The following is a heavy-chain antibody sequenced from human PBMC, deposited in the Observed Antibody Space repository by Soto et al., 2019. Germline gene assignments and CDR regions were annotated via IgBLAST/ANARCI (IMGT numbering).Heavy chain of an antibody. CDR1: GFTFSSYS. J-gene: IGHJ4*02. D-gene: IGHD3-22*01. CDR3: ARGANYYDSSAYSGY. CDR2: ISSSSSYI. Sequence: EVQLVESGGGLVKPGGSLRLSCAASGFTFSSYSMNWVRQAPGKGLEWVSSISSSSSYIYYADSVKGRFTISRDNAKNSLYLQMNSLRAEDTALYYCARGANYYDSSAYSGYWGQGTLVTVSS. V-gene: IGHV3-21*01.